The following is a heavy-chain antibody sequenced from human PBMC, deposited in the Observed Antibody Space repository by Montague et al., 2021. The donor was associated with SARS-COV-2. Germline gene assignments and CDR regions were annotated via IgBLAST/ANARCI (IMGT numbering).Heavy chain of an antibody. J-gene: IGHJ4*02. Sequence: SETLSLTCTVSGGSISSSSYDWGWIRQPPGKGLERIGSIYYSGTTYYNPSLKSRVTISVDTSKNQFSLKLSSVTAADTAVYYCARHVRSLMVRGPDFDYWGQGTLVTVSS. CDR1: GGSISSSSYD. CDR2: IYYSGTT. V-gene: IGHV4-39*01. D-gene: IGHD3-10*01. CDR3: ARHVRSLMVRGPDFDY.